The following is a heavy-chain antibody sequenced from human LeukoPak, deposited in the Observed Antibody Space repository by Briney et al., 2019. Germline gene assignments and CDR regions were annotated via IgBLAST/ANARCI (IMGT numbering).Heavy chain of an antibody. CDR3: AREWELLRKYLYH. CDR2: INPNSGGT. V-gene: IGHV1-2*02. CDR1: GYTFTGYY. D-gene: IGHD1-26*01. Sequence: ASVKVSCKASGYTFTGYYMHWVRQAPGQALEWMGWINPNSGGTTYAQNFKGRVTMTWDTSISTAYMELSRLRSDDTAVYYCAREWELLRKYLYHWGQGTLVTVSS. J-gene: IGHJ1*01.